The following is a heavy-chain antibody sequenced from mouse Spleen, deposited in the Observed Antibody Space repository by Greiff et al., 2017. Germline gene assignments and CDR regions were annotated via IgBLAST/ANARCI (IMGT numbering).Heavy chain of an antibody. Sequence: QVQLQQPGAELVKPGASVMLSCKASGYTFTSYWMQWVKQRPGQGLEWIGEIDPSDSYTNYNQKFKGKATLTVDTSSSTAYMQLSSLTSEDSAVYYCASFTTVVDYWGQGTTLTVSS. CDR1: GYTFTSYW. CDR3: ASFTTVVDY. D-gene: IGHD1-1*01. J-gene: IGHJ2*01. CDR2: IDPSDSYT. V-gene: IGHV1-50*01.